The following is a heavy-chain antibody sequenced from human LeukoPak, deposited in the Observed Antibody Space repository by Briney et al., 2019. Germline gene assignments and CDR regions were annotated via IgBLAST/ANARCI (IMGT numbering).Heavy chain of an antibody. Sequence: PSETLSLTCTVSGGSISSYYWSWIRQPPGKGLEWIGYIYYSGGTNYNPSLKSRVTISVDTPRNQFSLKLSSVTAADTAVYYCATERRYSSGRWDYYFDYWGQGTLVTVSS. CDR2: IYYSGGT. CDR1: GGSISSYY. D-gene: IGHD6-19*01. J-gene: IGHJ4*02. CDR3: ATERRYSSGRWDYYFDY. V-gene: IGHV4-59*12.